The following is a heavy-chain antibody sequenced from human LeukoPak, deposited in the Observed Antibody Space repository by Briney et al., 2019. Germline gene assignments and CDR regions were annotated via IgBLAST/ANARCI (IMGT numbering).Heavy chain of an antibody. Sequence: GGTLRLSCAASGFPFRNYGMNWVRQAPGKGLEWVSSISGSGGNTYYAESVKGRFSISRDNSKNTLYLQMNSLRAEDTAVYYCARDTAPVWELPYYFDYWGQGTLVTVSS. CDR1: GFPFRNYG. CDR2: ISGSGGNT. V-gene: IGHV3-23*01. D-gene: IGHD1-26*01. J-gene: IGHJ4*02. CDR3: ARDTAPVWELPYYFDY.